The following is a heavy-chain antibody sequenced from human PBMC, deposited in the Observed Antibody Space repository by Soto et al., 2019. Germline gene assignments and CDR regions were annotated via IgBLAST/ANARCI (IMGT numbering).Heavy chain of an antibody. Sequence: GASVKVSCKASGYTFTGYYMHWVRQAPGQGLEWMGWINPNSGGTNYAQKFQGRVTMTRDTSISTAYMELSSLRSEDTAVYYCARALRGSGSYYNDYFDYWGQGTLVTVS. D-gene: IGHD3-10*01. CDR2: INPNSGGT. J-gene: IGHJ4*02. V-gene: IGHV1-2*02. CDR3: ARALRGSGSYYNDYFDY. CDR1: GYTFTGYY.